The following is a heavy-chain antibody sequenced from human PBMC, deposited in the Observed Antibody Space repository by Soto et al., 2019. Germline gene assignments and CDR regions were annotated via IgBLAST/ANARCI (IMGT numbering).Heavy chain of an antibody. J-gene: IGHJ4*02. Sequence: EVQLLQSGGGLAQPGGSLTLSCAASGFSFSDYSMNWVRRAPGKGLEWVSAFSAGGDYRHYADSVKGRFTISRDNSKNTLLRQMNSLRAEDTARYYCAREARYDRGVYHYEGIDYWGQGTLVTVSS. D-gene: IGHD3-22*01. CDR2: FSAGGDYR. V-gene: IGHV3-23*01. CDR1: GFSFSDYS. CDR3: AREARYDRGVYHYEGIDY.